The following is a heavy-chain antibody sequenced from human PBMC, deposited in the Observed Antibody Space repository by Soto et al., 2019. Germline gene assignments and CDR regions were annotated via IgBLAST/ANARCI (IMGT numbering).Heavy chain of an antibody. CDR3: AKHYRDYGDYGGFDY. D-gene: IGHD4-17*01. CDR2: INWNSGSI. CDR1: GFTFDDYA. Sequence: GGSLRLSCAASGFTFDDYAMHWVRQAPGKGLEWVSGINWNSGSIGYADSVKGRFTISRDNAKNSLYLQMNSLRAEDTALYYCAKHYRDYGDYGGFDYWGQGTLVTVSS. V-gene: IGHV3-9*01. J-gene: IGHJ4*02.